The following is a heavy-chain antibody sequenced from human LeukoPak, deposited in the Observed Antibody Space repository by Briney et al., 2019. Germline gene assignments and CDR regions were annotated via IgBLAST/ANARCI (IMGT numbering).Heavy chain of an antibody. CDR1: GGTFSSYA. Sequence: ASVKVSCKASGGTFSSYAISWVRQAPGQGLEWMGRIIPIPGIANYAQKFQGRVTITADKSTSTAYMELSSLRSEDTAVYYCARGLDYYDSSGYSSWGQGTLVTVSS. CDR2: IIPIPGIA. J-gene: IGHJ5*02. D-gene: IGHD3-22*01. CDR3: ARGLDYYDSSGYSS. V-gene: IGHV1-69*04.